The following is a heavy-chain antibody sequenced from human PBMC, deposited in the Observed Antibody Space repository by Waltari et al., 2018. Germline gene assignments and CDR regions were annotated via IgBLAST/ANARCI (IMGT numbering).Heavy chain of an antibody. Sequence: QLQLQQSGPGLVKPSESLSPTCAVSGVSMSSTYFWSWVRQSPGQGLEWIGQVHRSGRTNSTPSRARRVARSIDTSSNQFSLKVPSPTAADTAIYYCARDRGRGLYLDSGGQGILVTVSP. CDR1: GVSMSSTYF. CDR2: VHRSGRT. V-gene: IGHV4-4*02. CDR3: ARDRGRGLYLDS. D-gene: IGHD2-15*01. J-gene: IGHJ4*02.